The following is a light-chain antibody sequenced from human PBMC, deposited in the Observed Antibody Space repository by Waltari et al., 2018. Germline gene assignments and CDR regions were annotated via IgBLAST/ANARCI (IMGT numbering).Light chain of an antibody. CDR2: NND. Sequence: QSVLTQPPSASGTPGQRVTISCSGSSSNIGGNPVNWYQQLPGTAPKLLIYNNDQRPSGVPARFSGSKSGTSASLAISGLQSEDEADYYCAAWDDSRNGPVFGGGTKLPVL. J-gene: IGLJ3*02. CDR3: AAWDDSRNGPV. V-gene: IGLV1-44*01. CDR1: SSNIGGNP.